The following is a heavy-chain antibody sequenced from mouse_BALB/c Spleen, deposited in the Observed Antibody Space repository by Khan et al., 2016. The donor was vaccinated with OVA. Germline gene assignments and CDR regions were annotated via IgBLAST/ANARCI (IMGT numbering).Heavy chain of an antibody. Sequence: QLKQSGADLVKPGASVKLSCTASGFNIKDTYMHWVKRRPEQGLVWIGRIDPANGNTKYDPKFQGKATITADKSSNTAYMQLSSLTSEDASVYSCARDYWDVFAYWGQGTLVTVSA. V-gene: IGHV14-3*02. D-gene: IGHD4-1*01. CDR2: IDPANGNT. CDR1: GFNIKDTY. CDR3: ARDYWDVFAY. J-gene: IGHJ3*01.